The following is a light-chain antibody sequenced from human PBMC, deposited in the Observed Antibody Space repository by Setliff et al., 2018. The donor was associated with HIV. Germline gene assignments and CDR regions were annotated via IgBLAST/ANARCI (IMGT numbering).Light chain of an antibody. J-gene: IGLJ1*01. V-gene: IGLV1-44*01. CDR2: SNN. CDR1: NSNIGSNS. CDR3: AAWDDSLNGYYV. Sequence: VLTQPPSASGTPGQRVTISCSGSNSNIGSNSVNWYQQLPGTAPKLLIYSNNQRPSGVPDRFSGSKSGTSASLAISGLQSEDEADYYCAAWDDSLNGYYVFGTGTKVTVL.